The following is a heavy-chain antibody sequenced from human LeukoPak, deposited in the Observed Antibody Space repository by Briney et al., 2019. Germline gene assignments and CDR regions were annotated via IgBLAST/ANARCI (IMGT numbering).Heavy chain of an antibody. D-gene: IGHD2-2*01. J-gene: IGHJ4*02. Sequence: SQTLSLTXTVSGGSISSGDYYWSWIRQPPGKGLEWIGYIYYSGSTYYNPSLKSRVTISVDTSKNQFSLKLSSVTAADTAVYYCARSPEYGIYFDYWGQGTLVTVSS. V-gene: IGHV4-30-4*08. CDR3: ARSPEYGIYFDY. CDR2: IYYSGST. CDR1: GGSISSGDYY.